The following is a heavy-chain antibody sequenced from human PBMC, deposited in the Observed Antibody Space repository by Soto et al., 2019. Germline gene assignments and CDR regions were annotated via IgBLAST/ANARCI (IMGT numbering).Heavy chain of an antibody. J-gene: IGHJ4*02. CDR2: IYYSGST. CDR3: ASHYYGSGSYYVGTFEY. Sequence: SETLSLTCTFSVGSISSSSYYCGWIRQPPWKGLEWIGSIYYSGSTYYNPSLKSRVTISVDTSKNQFSLKLSSVAAADTAVYYCASHYYGSGSYYVGTFEYWGQGTLVIVSS. CDR1: VGSISSSSYY. D-gene: IGHD3-10*01. V-gene: IGHV4-39*01.